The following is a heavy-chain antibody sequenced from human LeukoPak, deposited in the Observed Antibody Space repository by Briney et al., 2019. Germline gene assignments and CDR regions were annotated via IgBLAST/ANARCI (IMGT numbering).Heavy chain of an antibody. CDR1: GGTFSSYA. Sequence: SVKVSCKASGGTFSSYAISWVRQAPGQGLEWMGGIIPIFGTANYAQKFQGRVTITADESTSTAYMELSSLRSEDTAVYYCARSRYFDRGYYYYYGMDVWGKGTTVTVSS. J-gene: IGHJ6*04. V-gene: IGHV1-69*01. CDR3: ARSRYFDRGYYYYYGMDV. CDR2: IIPIFGTA. D-gene: IGHD3-9*01.